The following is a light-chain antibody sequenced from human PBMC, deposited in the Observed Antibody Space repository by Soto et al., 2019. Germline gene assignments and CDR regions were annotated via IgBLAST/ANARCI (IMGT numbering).Light chain of an antibody. CDR3: CSYVDTNTLV. V-gene: IGLV2-23*02. CDR2: EVT. CDR1: SSDFGTYNL. J-gene: IGLJ3*02. Sequence: QSALTQPASVSGSPGQSVTISCTETSSDFGTYNLVSWYQQHPGKAPKLMIYEVTKRPSGVPNRFSGSQSGNTASLTISGLQAEDEADYYCCSYVDTNTLVFGGGTKLTVL.